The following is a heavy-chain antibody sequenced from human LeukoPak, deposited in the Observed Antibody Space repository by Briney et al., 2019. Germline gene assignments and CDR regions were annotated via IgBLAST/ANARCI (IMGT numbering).Heavy chain of an antibody. CDR3: ARDVSSWYYYYGMDV. Sequence: GGSLRLSCAASGFTFSDYWMHWVRQAPGKGLVWVSRIKSDGSSTSYADSVKGRFTISRDNSKNTLYLQMNSLRAEDTAVYYCARDVSSWYYYYGMDVWGQGTTVTVSS. J-gene: IGHJ6*02. D-gene: IGHD6-13*01. CDR2: IKSDGSST. V-gene: IGHV3-74*01. CDR1: GFTFSDYW.